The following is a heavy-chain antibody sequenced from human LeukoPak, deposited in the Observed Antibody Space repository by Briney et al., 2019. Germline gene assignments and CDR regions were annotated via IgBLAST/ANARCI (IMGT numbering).Heavy chain of an antibody. Sequence: ASVKVSCKASVYTFTANYMHWVRQAPGQGLEWMGWINPNSGGTNFAQKFQGRVTMTRDTSISTAYMELSRLTSDDTAVYYYARDDYDSSGYYYFDYWGQGTLVTVSS. J-gene: IGHJ4*02. D-gene: IGHD3-22*01. CDR1: VYTFTANY. CDR3: ARDDYDSSGYYYFDY. V-gene: IGHV1-2*02. CDR2: INPNSGGT.